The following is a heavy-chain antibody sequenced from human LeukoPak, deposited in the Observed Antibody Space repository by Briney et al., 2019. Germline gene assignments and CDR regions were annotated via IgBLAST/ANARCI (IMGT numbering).Heavy chain of an antibody. J-gene: IGHJ6*03. Sequence: PGGSLRLSCAASGFTFSSYSMNWVRQAPGKGLEWVSSISSSSSYIYYADSVKGRFTISRDNAKNSLYLQMNSLRAEDTAVYYCAREGVAYYYYYMDVWGKGTTVTVSS. D-gene: IGHD2-15*01. CDR2: ISSSSSYI. CDR3: AREGVAYYYYYMDV. V-gene: IGHV3-21*01. CDR1: GFTFSSYS.